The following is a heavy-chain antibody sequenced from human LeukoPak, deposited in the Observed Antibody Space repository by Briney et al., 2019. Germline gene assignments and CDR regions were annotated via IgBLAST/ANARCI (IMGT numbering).Heavy chain of an antibody. D-gene: IGHD3-16*02. CDR3: ARDLFGDYVWGSYRHYYYYYYMDV. CDR2: IYYSGST. CDR1: GGSISSYY. V-gene: IGHV4-59*01. Sequence: SETLSLTCTVSGGSISSYYWSWIRQPPGKGLEWIGYIYYSGSTNYNPSLKSRVTISVDTSKNQFSLKLSSVTAADTAVYYCARDLFGDYVWGSYRHYYYYYYMDVWGKGTTVTISS. J-gene: IGHJ6*03.